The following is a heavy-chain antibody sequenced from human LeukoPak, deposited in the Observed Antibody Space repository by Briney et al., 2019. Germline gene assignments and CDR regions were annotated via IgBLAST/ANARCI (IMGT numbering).Heavy chain of an antibody. Sequence: SSETLSLTCTVSGVSISSGGYYWRSIRQHPGKGLERIGYIYYSGSTYYNPSLKRRVTIAVDTSKNQFSLKLSSVTAADTAVYYCASTGDFWSGYRSYFDYWGQGTLVTVSS. J-gene: IGHJ4*02. CDR2: IYYSGST. CDR3: ASTGDFWSGYRSYFDY. D-gene: IGHD3-3*01. CDR1: GVSISSGGYY. V-gene: IGHV4-31*03.